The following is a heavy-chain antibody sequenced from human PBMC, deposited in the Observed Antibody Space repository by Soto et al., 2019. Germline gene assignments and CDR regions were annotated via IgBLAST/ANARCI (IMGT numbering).Heavy chain of an antibody. CDR2: ISSSSRTI. CDR3: AREDYYYDSSPKYGMDV. Sequence: EVQLVESGGGLVQPGGSLRLSCAASGFTFRSYSMNWVRQAPGKGLEWFSYISSSSRTIYYADSVKGRFTISRDNAKNSLYLQINSLRADDTAVYYCAREDYYYDSSPKYGMDVWGQGTTVTVSS. J-gene: IGHJ6*02. V-gene: IGHV3-48*01. CDR1: GFTFRSYS. D-gene: IGHD3-22*01.